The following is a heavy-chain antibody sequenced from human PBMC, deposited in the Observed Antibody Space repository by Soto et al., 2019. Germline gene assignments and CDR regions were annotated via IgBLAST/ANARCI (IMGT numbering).Heavy chain of an antibody. CDR1: GGSISSHY. CDR3: ARAPSTAVIDY. V-gene: IGHV4-59*11. CDR2: IFYSGST. Sequence: SETLSLTCTVSGGSISSHYWNWIRQPPGRGLEWIGHIFYSGSTNYNPSLKSRVTISVDTSKNQFSLKLNSVTAADTAVYYCARAPSTAVIDYWGQGTLVTVSS. D-gene: IGHD4-4*01. J-gene: IGHJ4*02.